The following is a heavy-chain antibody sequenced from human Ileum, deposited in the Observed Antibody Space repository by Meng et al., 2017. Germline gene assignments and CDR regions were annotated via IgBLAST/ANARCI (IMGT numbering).Heavy chain of an antibody. CDR3: ARDLTNEASSDS. CDR1: GYTFTGYY. J-gene: IGHJ4*02. Sequence: QVQLVQSGSELRKPGASVRVSCKASGYTFTGYYIHWVRQAPGQGLEWMAWFNPNTGDTNYAQNFQGRVTVTGDTSISTVYMDLNRLTSDDTAVYYCARDLTNEASSDSWGQGTLVTVSS. CDR2: FNPNTGDT. D-gene: IGHD2-8*01. V-gene: IGHV1-2*02.